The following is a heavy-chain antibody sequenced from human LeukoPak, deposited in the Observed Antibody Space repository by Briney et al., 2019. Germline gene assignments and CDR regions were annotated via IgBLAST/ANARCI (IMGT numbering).Heavy chain of an antibody. CDR3: ATARLFRGYSYGSRTNYCDY. D-gene: IGHD5-18*01. J-gene: IGHJ4*02. CDR2: ISAYNGNT. V-gene: IGHV1-18*01. Sequence: GASVKVSCKASGYTFTSYGISWVRQAPGQGLEWMGWISAYNGNTNYAQKLQGRVTMTTDTSTRKVYMEMTSLRSDDTAVYYCATARLFRGYSYGSRTNYCDYWGQGTLVTVSS. CDR1: GYTFTSYG.